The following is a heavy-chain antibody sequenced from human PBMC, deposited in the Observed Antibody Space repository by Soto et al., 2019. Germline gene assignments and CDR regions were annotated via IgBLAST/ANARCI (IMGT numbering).Heavy chain of an antibody. J-gene: IGHJ3*02. Sequence: QVQLVESGGGVVQPGRSLRLSCAASGFTFSSYAMHWVRQAPGKGLEWVAVISYDGSNKYYADSVKGRFTISRDNSKNTLYLQMNSLRAEDTAVYYCARDRDYGGNTAFDIWGQGTMVTVSS. CDR2: ISYDGSNK. V-gene: IGHV3-30-3*01. CDR1: GFTFSSYA. CDR3: ARDRDYGGNTAFDI. D-gene: IGHD4-17*01.